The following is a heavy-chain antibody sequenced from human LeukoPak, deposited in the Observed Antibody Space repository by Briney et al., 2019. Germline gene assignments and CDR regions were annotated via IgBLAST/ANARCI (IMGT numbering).Heavy chain of an antibody. CDR2: MSGSGGST. D-gene: IGHD3-3*01. J-gene: IGHJ4*02. CDR1: GFTFSSYA. CDR3: AKDRLRSLEWFYYFDY. V-gene: IGHV3-23*01. Sequence: GGPLRLSCAASGFTFSSYAMSWVRQAPGKGLEWVSAMSGSGGSTYYADSVKGRFTISRDNSKNTLYLQMNSLRAEDTAVYYCAKDRLRSLEWFYYFDYWGQGTLVTVSS.